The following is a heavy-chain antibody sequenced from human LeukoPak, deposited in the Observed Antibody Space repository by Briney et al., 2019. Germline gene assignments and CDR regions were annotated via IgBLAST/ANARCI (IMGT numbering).Heavy chain of an antibody. V-gene: IGHV3-30*18. D-gene: IGHD3-22*01. J-gene: IGHJ4*02. CDR2: ISYDGSNK. CDR3: AKGPYYYDSSGDGLDY. Sequence: GGSLRLSCAASGFTFSSCDMLWVRQAPGKGLEGVAVISYDGSNKYYADSVKGRFTISRDNSKNTLYLQMNSLRAEDTAVYYCAKGPYYYDSSGDGLDYWGQGTLVTVSS. CDR1: GFTFSSCD.